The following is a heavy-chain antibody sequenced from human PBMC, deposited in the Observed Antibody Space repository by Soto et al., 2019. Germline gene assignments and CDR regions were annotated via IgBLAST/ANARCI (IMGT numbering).Heavy chain of an antibody. CDR3: ARDAHYYDSSGYYTNDYFDY. D-gene: IGHD3-22*01. Sequence: SETLSLTCTVSGGSISSGGYYWSWIRQHPGKGLEWIGYIYYSGSTYYNPSLKSRVTISVDRSKNQFSLKLSSVTAADTAVYYCARDAHYYDSSGYYTNDYFDYWGQGTLVTVSS. V-gene: IGHV4-31*03. CDR2: IYYSGST. CDR1: GGSISSGGYY. J-gene: IGHJ4*02.